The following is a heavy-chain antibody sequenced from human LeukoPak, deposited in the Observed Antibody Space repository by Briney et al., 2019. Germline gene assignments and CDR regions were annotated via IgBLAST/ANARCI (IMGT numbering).Heavy chain of an antibody. CDR1: GFSLSNARMG. D-gene: IGHD4/OR15-4a*01. CDR3: ARICGTIVLWSDP. CDR2: IFSNDDK. J-gene: IGHJ5*02. V-gene: IGHV2-26*02. Sequence: ESGPVLVKPTETLTLTCTVSGFSLSNARMGVSWIRQPPGKALEWLAHIFSNDDKSYSTSLKSRLTISKDTSKSQVVLTMTNMDPVDTATYYCARICGTIVLWSDPWGQGTLVTVSS.